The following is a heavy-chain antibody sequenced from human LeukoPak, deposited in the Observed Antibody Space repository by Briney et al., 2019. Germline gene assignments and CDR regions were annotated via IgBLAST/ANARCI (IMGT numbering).Heavy chain of an antibody. D-gene: IGHD2-8*01. J-gene: IGHJ4*02. Sequence: ASVKVSCKASGYTFTSYYMHWVRQAPGQGLEWMGIINPSGGSTSYAQKFQGRVTMTRDTSTSTVYMELSSPRSEDTAVYYCARDGIWSPYCTNGVCYPDYWGQGTLVTVSS. CDR2: INPSGGST. CDR1: GYTFTSYY. V-gene: IGHV1-46*01. CDR3: ARDGIWSPYCTNGVCYPDY.